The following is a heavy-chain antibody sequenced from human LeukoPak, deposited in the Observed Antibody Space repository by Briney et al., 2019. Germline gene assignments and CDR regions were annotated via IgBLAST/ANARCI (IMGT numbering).Heavy chain of an antibody. D-gene: IGHD4-17*01. CDR3: ARVGDYTPFNY. J-gene: IGHJ4*02. CDR1: GGSISSSSYY. CDR2: IYYSGST. Sequence: KPSETLSLTCTVSGGSISSSSYYWGWIRQPPGKGLEWIGSIYYSGSTYYNPSLKSRVTISVDTSKNQFSLKLGSVTAADTAVYYCARVGDYTPFNYWGQGTLVTVSS. V-gene: IGHV4-39*01.